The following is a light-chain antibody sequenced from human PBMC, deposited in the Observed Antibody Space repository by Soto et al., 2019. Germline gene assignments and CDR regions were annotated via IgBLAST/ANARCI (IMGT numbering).Light chain of an antibody. J-gene: IGLJ2*01. CDR1: SSNIGNNF. V-gene: IGLV1-51*01. CDR3: ATWDSSLIAGV. CDR2: DNN. Sequence: QSVLTQPPSVSAAPGQKVTISCSGSSSNIGNNFVSWYQHLPGTAPKLLISDNNKRPSGIPDRFSGTKSGTSATLGITGLQTGDEAHYYCATWDSSLIAGVFGGGTKLTVL.